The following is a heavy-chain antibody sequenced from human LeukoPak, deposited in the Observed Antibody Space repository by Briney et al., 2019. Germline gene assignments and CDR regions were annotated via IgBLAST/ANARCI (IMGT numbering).Heavy chain of an antibody. CDR2: INHSGST. CDR1: GGSFSGYY. Sequence: SETLSLTCAVYGGSFSGYYWSWIRQPPGKGLEWIGEINHSGSTNYNPSLKSRVTISVDTPKNQFSLKLSSVTAADTAVYYCARGTTGTTATPPYYYYYGMDVWGQGTTVTVSS. J-gene: IGHJ6*02. CDR3: ARGTTGTTATPPYYYYYGMDV. V-gene: IGHV4-34*01. D-gene: IGHD1-1*01.